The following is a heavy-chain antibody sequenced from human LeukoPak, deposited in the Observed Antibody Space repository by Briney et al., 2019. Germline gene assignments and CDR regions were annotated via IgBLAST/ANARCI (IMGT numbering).Heavy chain of an antibody. Sequence: GGSLRLSCAASGFTFSSHAMSWVRQAPGKGLEWVSAISSSGGTTYYADSVKGRFTISRDNSKNTLYLQTNSLRAEDTAVYYCAKDRTPATRGIDYWGQGTLVTVSS. CDR2: ISSSGGTT. V-gene: IGHV3-23*01. CDR1: GFTFSSHA. D-gene: IGHD1-7*01. CDR3: AKDRTPATRGIDY. J-gene: IGHJ4*02.